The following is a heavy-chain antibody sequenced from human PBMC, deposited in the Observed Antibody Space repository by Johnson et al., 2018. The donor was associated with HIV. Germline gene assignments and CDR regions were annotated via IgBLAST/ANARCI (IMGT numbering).Heavy chain of an antibody. Sequence: VQLVESGGGVVQPGRSLRLSCAASGFTFSSYAMHWVRQAPGKGLELVAVIWYDGSNKYYADSVKGRFTISRDNSKNTLYLQMNSLRAEDTALYYCARRGWELWTTQNAFDIWGQGTMVTVSS. J-gene: IGHJ3*02. CDR2: IWYDGSNK. V-gene: IGHV3-33*08. D-gene: IGHD1-26*01. CDR1: GFTFSSYA. CDR3: ARRGWELWTTQNAFDI.